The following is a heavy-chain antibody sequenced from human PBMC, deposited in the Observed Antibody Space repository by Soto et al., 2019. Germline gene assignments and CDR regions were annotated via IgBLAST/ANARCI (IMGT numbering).Heavy chain of an antibody. V-gene: IGHV3-7*03. J-gene: IGHJ6*02. CDR2: IKQDGSEK. CDR1: GFTFSSYW. D-gene: IGHD2-15*01. CDR3: ARDSYCSGGSCYSLINYYYYYGMDV. Sequence: GGSLRLSCAASGFTFSSYWMSWVRQAPGKGLEWVANIKQDGSEKYYVDSVKGRFTISRDNAKNSLYLQMNSLRAEDTAVYYCARDSYCSGGSCYSLINYYYYYGMDVWGQGTTVTVS.